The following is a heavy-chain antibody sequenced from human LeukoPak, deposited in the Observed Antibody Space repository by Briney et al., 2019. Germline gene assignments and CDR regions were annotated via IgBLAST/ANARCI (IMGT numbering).Heavy chain of an antibody. CDR2: INQDGSEE. CDR1: GFTFSNYR. D-gene: IGHD5-18*01. Sequence: GGSLRLSCAASGFTFSNYRMSWVRQAPGKGLEWVANINQDGSEEYYVDSVKGRFTISRDNAKNSLYLQMNSLRAEDTAVYYCARAGYSMDTEYFQHWGQGTLVTVSS. J-gene: IGHJ1*01. V-gene: IGHV3-7*04. CDR3: ARAGYSMDTEYFQH.